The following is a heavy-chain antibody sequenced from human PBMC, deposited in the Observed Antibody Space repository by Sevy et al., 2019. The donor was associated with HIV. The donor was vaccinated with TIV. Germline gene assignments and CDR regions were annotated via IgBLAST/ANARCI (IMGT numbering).Heavy chain of an antibody. CDR2: ISGKGGST. CDR1: GFTFSGYA. V-gene: IGHV3-23*01. J-gene: IGHJ6*02. Sequence: GGSLRLSCAASGFTFSGYAMSWVRQAPGKGLEWVSAISGKGGSTHYADSVEGRFTISRDNSKNTLYLQMNSLRAEETAVYYCAKTINSGGGVVPAANYYYYGMDVWGQGTTVTVSS. CDR3: AKTINSGGGVVPAANYYYYGMDV. D-gene: IGHD2-2*01.